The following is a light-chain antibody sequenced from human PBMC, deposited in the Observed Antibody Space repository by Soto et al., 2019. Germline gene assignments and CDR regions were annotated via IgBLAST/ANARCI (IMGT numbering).Light chain of an antibody. J-gene: IGKJ2*01. CDR3: QQVNSFPYT. CDR1: QGISSY. Sequence: DIQLNPSPPFLSASVGDRVTITCRASQGISSYLVWYQQKPGKAPKHLLHGASILQTGVPPRFSGSGSRTQFTLTLSSLLPEDFATYYCQQVNSFPYTFGQGTNLDIK. CDR2: GAS. V-gene: IGKV1-9*01.